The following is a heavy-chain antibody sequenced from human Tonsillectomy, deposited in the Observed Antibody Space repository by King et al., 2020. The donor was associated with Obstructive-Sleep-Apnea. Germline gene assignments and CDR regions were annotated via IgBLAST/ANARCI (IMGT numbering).Heavy chain of an antibody. CDR2: TRNKANSYTT. CDR1: GFTFSDHY. J-gene: IGHJ4*02. Sequence: VQLVESGGGLVQPGGSLRLSCAASGFTFSDHYMDWVRQAPGKGLEWVGRTRNKANSYTTEYAASVKDRFTISRDDSKSSLYLQMNSLKTEDTAVYYCARTYYDSSGYYSFDYWGQGTLVTVSS. D-gene: IGHD3-22*01. V-gene: IGHV3-72*01. CDR3: ARTYYDSSGYYSFDY.